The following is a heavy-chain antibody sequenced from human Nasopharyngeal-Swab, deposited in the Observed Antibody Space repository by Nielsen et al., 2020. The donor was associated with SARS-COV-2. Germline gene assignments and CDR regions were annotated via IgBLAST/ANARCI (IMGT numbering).Heavy chain of an antibody. J-gene: IGHJ6*02. Sequence: WVRQAPGQGLEWMGGIIPIFGTANYAQKFQGRVTITADKSTSTAYMELSSLRSEDTAVYYCASPYCSSTSCRLLYYYGMDVWGQGTTVTVSS. CDR3: ASPYCSSTSCRLLYYYGMDV. V-gene: IGHV1-69*06. D-gene: IGHD2-2*01. CDR2: IIPIFGTA.